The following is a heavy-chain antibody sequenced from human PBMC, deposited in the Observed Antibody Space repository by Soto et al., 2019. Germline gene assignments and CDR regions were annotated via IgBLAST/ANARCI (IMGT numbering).Heavy chain of an antibody. CDR3: ARDAPPDDY. V-gene: IGHV3-48*01. CDR2: ISSSSSTI. Sequence: GGSLRLSCVASGFIFSSYGMHWVRQAPGKGLEWVSYISSSSSTIYYADSVKGRFTISRDNAKNSLYLQMNSLRAEDTAVYYCARDAPPDDYWGQGTLVTVSS. J-gene: IGHJ4*02. CDR1: GFIFSSYG.